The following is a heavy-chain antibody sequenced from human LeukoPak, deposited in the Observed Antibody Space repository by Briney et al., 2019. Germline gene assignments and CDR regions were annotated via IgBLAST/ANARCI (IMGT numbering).Heavy chain of an antibody. CDR1: GGSFSGYY. CDR3: ARGLSIAAAGTLPLGY. CDR2: INHSGST. V-gene: IGHV4-34*01. J-gene: IGHJ4*02. D-gene: IGHD6-13*01. Sequence: SETLSLTCAVYGGSFSGYYWSWIRQPPGKGLEWIGEINHSGSTNYNPSLKSRVTISVDTSKNQFSLKLSSVTAADTAVYYCARGLSIAAAGTLPLGYWGQGTLATVSS.